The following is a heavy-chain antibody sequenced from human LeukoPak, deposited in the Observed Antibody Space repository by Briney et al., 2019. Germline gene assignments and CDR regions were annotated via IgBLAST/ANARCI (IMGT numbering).Heavy chain of an antibody. CDR3: ARDVDTAIRGAFDI. D-gene: IGHD5-18*01. Sequence: ASVKVSCKASGGTFSSYSISWVRRAPGQGLEWMGGIIPIFGTANYAQKFQGRVTITADESTSTAYMELSSLRSEDTAVYYCARDVDTAIRGAFDIWGQGTMVTVSS. V-gene: IGHV1-69*13. CDR1: GGTFSSYS. J-gene: IGHJ3*02. CDR2: IIPIFGTA.